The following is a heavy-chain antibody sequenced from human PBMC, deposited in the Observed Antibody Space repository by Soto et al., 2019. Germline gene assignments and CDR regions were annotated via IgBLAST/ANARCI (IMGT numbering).Heavy chain of an antibody. D-gene: IGHD2-21*02. J-gene: IGHJ6*02. CDR3: ARDLWGYCGTDCYPLDV. CDR2: IYYSGST. CDR1: GGSISSSSYY. Sequence: SETLSLTCTVYGGSISSSSYYWGWIRQQPGKGLKWIGSIYYSGSTYYNPSLKSRVTISVDTSKNQFSLKLNSVTAADTAVYYCARDLWGYCGTDCYPLDVWGQGTTVT. V-gene: IGHV4-39*07.